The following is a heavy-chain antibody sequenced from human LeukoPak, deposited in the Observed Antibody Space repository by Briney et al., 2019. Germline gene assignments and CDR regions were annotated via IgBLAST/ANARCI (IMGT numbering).Heavy chain of an antibody. Sequence: GRSLRLSCTASGFNFGSDAMHWVRQAPGKGLEWVAFIWSDGSNDHYADSVKGRFTISRDNSKNTVCLQMNSLRVEDTAVYYCARDPSGSGWCLSDWGQGTPVTVSS. D-gene: IGHD6-19*01. CDR2: IWSDGSND. J-gene: IGHJ4*02. CDR3: ARDPSGSGWCLSD. CDR1: GFNFGSDA. V-gene: IGHV3-33*01.